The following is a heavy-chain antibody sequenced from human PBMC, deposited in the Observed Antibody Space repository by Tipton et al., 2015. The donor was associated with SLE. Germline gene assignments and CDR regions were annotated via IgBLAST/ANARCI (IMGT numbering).Heavy chain of an antibody. V-gene: IGHV4-4*08. J-gene: IGHJ3*02. CDR2: IYPTGST. CDR3: AREGWRVDFHAFDI. D-gene: IGHD3/OR15-3a*01. Sequence: TLSLTCTVSGDSFSSYYWSWIRQPPGKGLEWIGYIYPTGSTNYNPSLKSRVTISVDTSKNQFSLNLNSVTAADTAVYYCAREGWRVDFHAFDIWGQGTMVTVSS. CDR1: GDSFSSYY.